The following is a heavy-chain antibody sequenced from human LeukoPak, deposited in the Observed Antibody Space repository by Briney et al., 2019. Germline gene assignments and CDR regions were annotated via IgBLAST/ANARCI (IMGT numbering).Heavy chain of an antibody. D-gene: IGHD3-3*02. Sequence: PGGSLRLSCAASGFTFSSPWMHWVRHAPGKGLVGVSHINRDWSSTSYADSVKGRFTIYRDNAKNTVYLQINGLRAEDTSEYYCARVSSYSMDVWGQGTTVTVSS. CDR1: GFTFSSPW. J-gene: IGHJ6*02. CDR3: ARVSSYSMDV. V-gene: IGHV3-74*01. CDR2: INRDWSST.